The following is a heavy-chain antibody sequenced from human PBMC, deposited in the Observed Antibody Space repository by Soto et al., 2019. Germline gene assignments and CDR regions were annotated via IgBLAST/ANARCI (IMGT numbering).Heavy chain of an antibody. V-gene: IGHV3-21*01. CDR3: ATDGAAGAAMGA. CDR1: GLTFSTYG. Sequence: EVQLVDSGGGLVKPGGSLRLSCAASGLTFSTYGMNWVPQAPGKGLEWVASISSGGEYVGYADPVKGRLTISRDNANKALSLQPDSLRAADTAVYFCATDGAAGAAMGAWGQGTTVTVSS. D-gene: IGHD6-13*01. CDR2: ISSGGEYV. J-gene: IGHJ6*02.